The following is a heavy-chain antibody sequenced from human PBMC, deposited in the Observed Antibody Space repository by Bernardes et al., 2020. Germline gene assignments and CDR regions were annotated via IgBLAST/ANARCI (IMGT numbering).Heavy chain of an antibody. CDR3: ARANNWGVDYYYYMDV. CDR1: GFTFSDFA. D-gene: IGHD1-1*01. CDR2: ISYDGSNK. J-gene: IGHJ6*03. Sequence: GGSLRLSCAASGFTFSDFAMHWVRQAPGKGLEWVAFISYDGSNKYYADSVKGRFTISRHNSKNTLYLQMDSLSSEDTAVYYCARANNWGVDYYYYMDVWGKGTTVTVSS. V-gene: IGHV3-30*01.